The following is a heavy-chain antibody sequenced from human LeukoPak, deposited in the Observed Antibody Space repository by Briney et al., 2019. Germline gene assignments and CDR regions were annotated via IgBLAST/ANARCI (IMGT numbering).Heavy chain of an antibody. CDR2: ISYDGSNK. D-gene: IGHD3-3*01. Sequence: GGSLRLSCAASGFTFSSYAMHWVRQAPGKGLEGVAVISYDGSNKYYADSVKGRFTISRDNSKNTLYLQMNSLRAEDTAVYYCARDATLLESFDYWGQGTLVTVSS. CDR3: ARDATLLESFDY. CDR1: GFTFSSYA. V-gene: IGHV3-30*04. J-gene: IGHJ4*02.